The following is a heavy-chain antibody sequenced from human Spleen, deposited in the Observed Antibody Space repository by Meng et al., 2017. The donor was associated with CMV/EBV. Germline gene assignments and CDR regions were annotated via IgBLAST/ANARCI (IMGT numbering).Heavy chain of an antibody. Sequence: TCAVYGGSFSGDCWSWIRQPPGKGLEWIGEINHSGGTNYNPSLKSRVTISVDTSKNQFSLKLSSVTAADTAVYYCARDSNWNWFDPWGQGTLVTVSS. CDR2: INHSGGT. V-gene: IGHV4-34*01. J-gene: IGHJ5*02. CDR1: GGSFSGDC. D-gene: IGHD4-11*01. CDR3: ARDSNWNWFDP.